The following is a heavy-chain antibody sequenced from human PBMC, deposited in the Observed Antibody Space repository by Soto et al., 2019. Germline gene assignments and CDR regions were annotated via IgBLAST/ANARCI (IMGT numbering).Heavy chain of an antibody. CDR3: ARELGEGVYHYYYGMDV. CDR2: IYYSGST. Sequence: PSGPLSLTCTVSGGSISSYYWSWIRQPPGKGLEWIGFIYYSGSTNYNPSLKSRVTISVDTSKNQFSLKLSSVTAADTAVYYCARELGEGVYHYYYGMDVWGQGTTVTVSS. CDR1: GGSISSYY. V-gene: IGHV4-59*01. D-gene: IGHD3-16*01. J-gene: IGHJ6*02.